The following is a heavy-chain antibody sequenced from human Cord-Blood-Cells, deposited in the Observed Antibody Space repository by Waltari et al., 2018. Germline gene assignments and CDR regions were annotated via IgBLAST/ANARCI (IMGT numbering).Heavy chain of an antibody. V-gene: IGHV4-38-2*01. Sequence: QVQLQESGPGLVKPSETLYLTCAVSGYSISRGYYWGWIRQPPWNGLEWIGSIYHSGSTYYNPSLKIRVTISVDTSKNQFSLKLSSVTAADTAVYYCARVRLGIKVYWGQGTLVTVSS. CDR1: GYSISRGYY. D-gene: IGHD7-27*01. CDR3: ARVRLGIKVY. J-gene: IGHJ4*02. CDR2: IYHSGST.